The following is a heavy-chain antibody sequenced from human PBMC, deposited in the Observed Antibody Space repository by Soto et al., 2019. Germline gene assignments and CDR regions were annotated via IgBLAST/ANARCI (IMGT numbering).Heavy chain of an antibody. CDR2: IYWDDDK. Sequence: QITLKESGPTLVKPTQTLTLTCTFSGFSLSTSGVGVGWIRQPPGKALEWLALIYWDDDKRYSPSLKSRLTITQDTSKNQLVLTMTNMDPVDTATYYCAHRRIFGVVQGFDYWGQGTLVTVSS. J-gene: IGHJ4*02. CDR1: GFSLSTSGVG. V-gene: IGHV2-5*02. CDR3: AHRRIFGVVQGFDY. D-gene: IGHD3-3*01.